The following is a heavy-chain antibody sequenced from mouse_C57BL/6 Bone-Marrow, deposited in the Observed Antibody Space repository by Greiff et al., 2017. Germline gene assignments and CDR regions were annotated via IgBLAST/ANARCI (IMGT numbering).Heavy chain of an antibody. D-gene: IGHD1-2*01. CDR2: ISSGGSYT. CDR3: ARHEGGHLPYFDY. Sequence: EVKLVESGGDLVKPGGSLKLSCAASGFTFSSYGMSWVRQTPDKRLEWVATISSGGSYTYYPDSVKGRFTISRDNAKNTLYLQMSSLKSEDTAMYYCARHEGGHLPYFDYWGQGTTLTVSS. J-gene: IGHJ2*01. V-gene: IGHV5-6*01. CDR1: GFTFSSYG.